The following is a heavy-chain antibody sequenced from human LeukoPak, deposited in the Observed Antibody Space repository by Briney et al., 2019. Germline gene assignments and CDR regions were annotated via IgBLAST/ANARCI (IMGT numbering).Heavy chain of an antibody. CDR3: ARTGVVATSYSFDY. D-gene: IGHD5-12*01. Sequence: PSETLSLTSPVSAGSTSSYYWSWIPQPPGKGLEWISFIYNSGSANYNPSLRSRVTISVDTSNNQYSLELTTVTAADTAVYSCARTGVVATSYSFDYWGHGTLVTVSS. J-gene: IGHJ4*01. CDR2: IYNSGSA. V-gene: IGHV4-59*01. CDR1: AGSTSSYY.